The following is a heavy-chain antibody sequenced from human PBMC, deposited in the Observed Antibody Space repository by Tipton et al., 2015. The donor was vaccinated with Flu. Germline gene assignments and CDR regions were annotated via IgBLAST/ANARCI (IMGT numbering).Heavy chain of an antibody. V-gene: IGHV3-21*01. CDR1: GFTFSYYS. CDR3: ARESGEDFDFDY. J-gene: IGHJ4*02. D-gene: IGHD7-27*01. Sequence: SLRLSCAASGFTFSYYSMNWVRRAPGEGLEWVSAISGSSTYIYYADSVKGRFTISRDNAKNSVYLQMNSLRAEDTAVYYCARESGEDFDFDYWGRGTLVTVSS. CDR2: ISGSSTYI.